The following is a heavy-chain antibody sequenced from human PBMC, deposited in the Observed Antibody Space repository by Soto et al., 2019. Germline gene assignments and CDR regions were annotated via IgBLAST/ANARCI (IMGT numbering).Heavy chain of an antibody. D-gene: IGHD5-12*01. V-gene: IGHV2-5*02. J-gene: IGHJ4*02. Sequence: QITLKESGPTLVKPTQTLTLTCTLSGFSLSTSGVDVGWISQPPGKALELLALIYWDDDKRYSTFLKSSLSTTKDTSKNHVVLTLTNMDHVDTATYYCALKGDGYRGFKYWGQGTLVTVSS. CDR2: IYWDDDK. CDR3: ALKGDGYRGFKY. CDR1: GFSLSTSGVD.